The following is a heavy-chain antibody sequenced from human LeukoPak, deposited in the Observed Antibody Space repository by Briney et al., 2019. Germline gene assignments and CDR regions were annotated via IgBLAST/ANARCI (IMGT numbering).Heavy chain of an antibody. Sequence: GGSLRLSCAASGFTFSSYGMHWVRQAPGKGLEWVAFIRYDGSNKYYADSVKGRFTISRDNSKNTLYLQMNSLRAEDTAVYYCAKGLLIVGSYNWFDPWGQGTLVTVSS. CDR3: AKGLLIVGSYNWFDP. CDR1: GFTFSSYG. J-gene: IGHJ5*02. D-gene: IGHD1-26*01. V-gene: IGHV3-30*02. CDR2: IRYDGSNK.